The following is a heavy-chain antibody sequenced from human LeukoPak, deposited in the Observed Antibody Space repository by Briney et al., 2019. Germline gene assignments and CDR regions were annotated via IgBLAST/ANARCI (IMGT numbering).Heavy chain of an antibody. CDR1: GGSISSYY. J-gene: IGHJ5*02. CDR2: IYYSGST. V-gene: IGHV4-59*01. Sequence: PSETLSLTCTVSGGSISSYYWSWIRQPPGKGLEWIGYIYYSGSTNYNPSLKSRVTISVDTSKNQFSLKLSSATATETSMYYCARQIFGVVTGNWFDPWGQGTLVTVSS. CDR3: ARQIFGVVTGNWFDP. D-gene: IGHD3-3*01.